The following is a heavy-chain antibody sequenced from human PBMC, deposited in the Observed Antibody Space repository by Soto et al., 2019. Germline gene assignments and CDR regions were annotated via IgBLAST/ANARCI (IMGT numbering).Heavy chain of an antibody. CDR2: INTDGSVA. CDR1: GLTFRSYW. D-gene: IGHD6-13*01. CDR3: ARDRGAAAGTRYYYGMDV. J-gene: IGHJ6*02. V-gene: IGHV3-74*03. Sequence: GGSLRLSCAASGLTFRSYWMHWVRQAPGKGLVWVSRINTDGSVAMYADSVKGRFTISRDNSKNTLYLQMNSLRAEDTAVYYCARDRGAAAGTRYYYGMDVWGQGTTVTVSS.